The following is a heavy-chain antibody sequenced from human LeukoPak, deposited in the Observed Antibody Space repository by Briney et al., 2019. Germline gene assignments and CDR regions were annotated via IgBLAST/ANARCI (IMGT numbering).Heavy chain of an antibody. V-gene: IGHV3-15*01. J-gene: IGHJ3*02. CDR2: IKSKTDGGTT. D-gene: IGHD3-22*01. CDR3: TTALPDTSDYSDGFDI. CDR1: GFTFINAW. Sequence: PGGSLRLSCAASGFTFINAWMSWVRQAPGKGLEWVGRIKSKTDGGTTDYAAPVKGGFTISRDDSKNTLYLQMNSLETEDTAMYYCTTALPDTSDYSDGFDIWGQGTMVTVSS.